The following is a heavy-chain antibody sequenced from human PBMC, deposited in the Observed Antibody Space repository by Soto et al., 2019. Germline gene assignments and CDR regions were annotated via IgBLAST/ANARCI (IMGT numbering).Heavy chain of an antibody. V-gene: IGHV1-8*01. CDR1: GYTFTSYD. CDR3: ARGYDFWSGYCIWFDP. J-gene: IGHJ5*02. D-gene: IGHD3-3*01. CDR2: MNPNSGNT. Sequence: GASVKVSCKASGYTFTSYDINWVRQATGQGLEWMGWMNPNSGNTGYAQKFQGRVTMTRNTSISTAYMELSSLRSEDTAVYYCARGYDFWSGYCIWFDPWGQGTLVTVSS.